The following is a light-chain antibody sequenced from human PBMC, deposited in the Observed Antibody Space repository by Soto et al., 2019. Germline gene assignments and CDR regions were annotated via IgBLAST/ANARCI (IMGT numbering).Light chain of an antibody. J-gene: IGLJ3*02. CDR2: GNS. V-gene: IGLV1-40*01. CDR3: QSYDSSEGV. Sequence: QSALTQPPSVSGAPGQRVTISCTRSSSNIGAGYDVHWYQQLPGTAPKLLIYGNSNRPSGVPDRFSGSKSGTSASLAITGLQAEDEADYYCQSYDSSEGVFGGGTKLTVL. CDR1: SSNIGAGYD.